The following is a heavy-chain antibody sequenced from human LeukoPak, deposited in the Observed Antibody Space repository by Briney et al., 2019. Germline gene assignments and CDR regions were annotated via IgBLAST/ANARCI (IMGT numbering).Heavy chain of an antibody. V-gene: IGHV4-4*09. CDR2: IYTSGST. D-gene: IGHD6-13*01. CDR3: ARGIAAAGPWTP. Sequence: SETLSLTCTVSGGSISSYYWSWIRQPPGKGLEWIGYIYTSGSTNYNPSLKSRVTISVDTSKNQCSLKLSSVTAADTAVYYCARGIAAAGPWTPWGQGTLVTVSS. J-gene: IGHJ5*02. CDR1: GGSISSYY.